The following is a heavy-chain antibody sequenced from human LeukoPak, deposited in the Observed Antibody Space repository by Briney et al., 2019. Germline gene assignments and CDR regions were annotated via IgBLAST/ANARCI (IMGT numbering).Heavy chain of an antibody. CDR1: GFTFSSYW. Sequence: GGSLRLSCAASGFTFSSYWMSWVRQAPGKGLEWVANIKQDGSEKYYVDSVKGRFTISRDNAKNSLYLQMNSLRAEDTALYYCAKGYCSSTSCPVSDYWGQGTLVTVSS. CDR3: AKGYCSSTSCPVSDY. D-gene: IGHD2-2*01. V-gene: IGHV3-7*03. CDR2: IKQDGSEK. J-gene: IGHJ4*02.